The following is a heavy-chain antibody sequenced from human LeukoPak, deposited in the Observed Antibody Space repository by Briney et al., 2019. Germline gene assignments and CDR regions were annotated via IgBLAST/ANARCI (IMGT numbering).Heavy chain of an antibody. J-gene: IGHJ5*02. CDR3: AREYYDFWSGYYNWFDP. Sequence: ASVKVSCKASGYTFTSYDINWVRQATGQGLEWMGWMNPNSGNIGYAQKFQGRVTMTRNTSISTAYMELSSLRSEDTAVYYCAREYYDFWSGYYNWFDPWGQGTLVTVSS. D-gene: IGHD3-3*01. CDR2: MNPNSGNI. V-gene: IGHV1-8*01. CDR1: GYTFTSYD.